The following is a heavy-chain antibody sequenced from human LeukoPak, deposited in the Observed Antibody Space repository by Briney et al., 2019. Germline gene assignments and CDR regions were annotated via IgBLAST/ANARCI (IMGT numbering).Heavy chain of an antibody. V-gene: IGHV4-59*01. D-gene: IGHD4-11*01. CDR2: IYYSGST. CDR3: ARAPYDYSTWGDYYYYMDV. Sequence: SETLSLTCTVSGGSISSYYWSWIRQPPGKGLVGIGYIYYSGSTNYNPSLKSRVTISVDTSKNQFSLKLSSVTAADTAVYYCARAPYDYSTWGDYYYYMDVWGKGTTVTIPS. CDR1: GGSISSYY. J-gene: IGHJ6*03.